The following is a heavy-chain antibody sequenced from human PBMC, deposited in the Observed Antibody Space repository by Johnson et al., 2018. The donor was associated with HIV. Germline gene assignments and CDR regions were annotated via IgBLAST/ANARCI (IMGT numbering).Heavy chain of an antibody. CDR1: EFILSDYY. CDR2: ISSSGGTI. J-gene: IGHJ3*02. D-gene: IGHD3/OR15-3a*01. Sequence: VQVVESGGDLVKPGGSLRLSCGASEFILSDYYISWVRQAPEKGLEWISYISSSGGTIFYADSVKGRFTISRDIAKNTLYLQMNSLRAEDTAVYYCARDGRGLDAFDIWGQGTVVTVSS. CDR3: ARDGRGLDAFDI. V-gene: IGHV3-11*04.